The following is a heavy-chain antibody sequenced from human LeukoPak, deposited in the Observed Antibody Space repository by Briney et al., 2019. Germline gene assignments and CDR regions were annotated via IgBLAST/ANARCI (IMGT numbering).Heavy chain of an antibody. D-gene: IGHD2-2*01. CDR3: ASNRRYCSSTSCYYYYMDV. Sequence: PSETLSLTCAVYGGSFSGYYWSWIRQPPGKGLEWIGYIYYSGSTNYNPSLKSRVTISVDTSKNQFSLKLSSVTAADTAVYYCASNRRYCSSTSCYYYYMDVWGKGTTVTVSS. CDR2: IYYSGST. J-gene: IGHJ6*03. V-gene: IGHV4-59*01. CDR1: GGSFSGYY.